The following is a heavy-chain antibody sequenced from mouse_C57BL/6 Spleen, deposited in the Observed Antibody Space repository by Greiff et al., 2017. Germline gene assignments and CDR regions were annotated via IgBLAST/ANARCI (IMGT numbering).Heavy chain of an antibody. CDR1: GYTFTSYW. CDR2: IDPSDSYT. V-gene: IGHV1-50*01. Sequence: VQLQQPGAELVKPGASVKLSCKASGYTFTSYWMQWVKQRPGQGLEWIGEIDPSDSYTNYNQKFKGKATVTVDTSSSTAYMQLSSLTSEDSAVYYCARRYGNYFAYWGQGTLVTVSA. J-gene: IGHJ3*01. CDR3: ARRYGNYFAY. D-gene: IGHD2-10*02.